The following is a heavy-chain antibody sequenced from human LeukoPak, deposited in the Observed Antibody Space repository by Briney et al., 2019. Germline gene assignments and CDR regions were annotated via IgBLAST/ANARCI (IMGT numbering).Heavy chain of an antibody. V-gene: IGHV3-21*01. CDR1: GFTFSSYS. Sequence: GGSLRLSCAASGFTFSSYSMNWVRQAPGKGLEWVSSISSSSSYIYYADSVKGRFTISRDNAKNSLYLQMNSLRAEDTAVYCCARDGSLGQLVTYDMDVWGQGPRSPSP. D-gene: IGHD6-6*01. CDR2: ISSSSSYI. J-gene: IGHJ6*02. CDR3: ARDGSLGQLVTYDMDV.